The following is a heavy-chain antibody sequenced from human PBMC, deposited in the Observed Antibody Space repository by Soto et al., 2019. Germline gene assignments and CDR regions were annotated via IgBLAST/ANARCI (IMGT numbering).Heavy chain of an antibody. D-gene: IGHD4-17*01. V-gene: IGHV3-66*01. CDR3: ARDWYGDPSYYYYYYMHV. CDR1: GFTVSSNY. Sequence: EVQLVESGGGLVRAGGSLRLSCAASGFTVSSNYMSWVRQAPGKGLEWVSVIYSGGSTYYADSVKGRFTISRDNSKNTLYLQMNSLRAEDTAVYYCARDWYGDPSYYYYYYMHVWGKGTTVTVSS. CDR2: IYSGGST. J-gene: IGHJ6*03.